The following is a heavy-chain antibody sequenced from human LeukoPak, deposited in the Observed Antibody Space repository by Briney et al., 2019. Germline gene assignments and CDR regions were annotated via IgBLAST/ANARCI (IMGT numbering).Heavy chain of an antibody. Sequence: PGGSLRLSCAASGFTFSSYGMHWVRQAPGKGLGWVAVIWYDGSNKYYADSVKGRFTISRDNSKNTLYLQMNSLRAEDTAVYYCARESIVATIRGYFDYWGQGTLVTVSS. V-gene: IGHV3-33*01. CDR1: GFTFSSYG. D-gene: IGHD5-12*01. CDR2: IWYDGSNK. CDR3: ARESIVATIRGYFDY. J-gene: IGHJ4*02.